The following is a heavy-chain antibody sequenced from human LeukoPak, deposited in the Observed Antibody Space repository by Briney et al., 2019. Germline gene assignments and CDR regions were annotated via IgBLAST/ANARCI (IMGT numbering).Heavy chain of an antibody. CDR2: IYYSGST. CDR1: GGSISSGGYY. CDR3: ARGVVANQYYYYYYMDV. V-gene: IGHV4-31*03. Sequence: SETLPLTCTVSGGSISSGGYYWSWIRQHPGKGLEWIGYIYYSGSTYYNPSLKSRVTISVDTSKNQFSLKLSSVTAADTAVYYCARGVVANQYYYYYYMDVWGKGTTVTVSS. D-gene: IGHD3-22*01. J-gene: IGHJ6*03.